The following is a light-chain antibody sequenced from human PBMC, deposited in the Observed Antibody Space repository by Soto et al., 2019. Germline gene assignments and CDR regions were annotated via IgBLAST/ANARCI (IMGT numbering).Light chain of an antibody. J-gene: IGKJ1*01. Sequence: EIVLTQSAGTLSLSPGERATLSCIASQSVSSYYLAWYQQKPGQAPRLLIYAASSRATGIPDRFSGGGSGTDFTLTISRLEPEDFAVYYCQQYGSSPQTFGQGTKVDIK. CDR3: QQYGSSPQT. CDR2: AAS. V-gene: IGKV3-20*01. CDR1: QSVSSYY.